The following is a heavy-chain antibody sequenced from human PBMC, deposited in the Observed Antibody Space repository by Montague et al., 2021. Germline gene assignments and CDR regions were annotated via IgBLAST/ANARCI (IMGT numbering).Heavy chain of an antibody. D-gene: IGHD3-10*01. Sequence: SLRLSCAASGFSFSSYWMHWVRQAPGKGLLWVSRITLDGSSTTFADSVKGRFTTSRDNAKNTLYLQMNSLRAEDTAVYYCTRDRGSGSYISGFGPWGQGTLVTVSP. J-gene: IGHJ5*02. CDR2: ITLDGSST. V-gene: IGHV3-74*01. CDR1: GFSFSSYW. CDR3: TRDRGSGSYISGFGP.